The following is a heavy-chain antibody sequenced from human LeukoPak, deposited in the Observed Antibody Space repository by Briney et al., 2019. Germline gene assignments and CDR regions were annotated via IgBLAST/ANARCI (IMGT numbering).Heavy chain of an antibody. CDR1: GYTFTDYY. V-gene: IGHV1-2*02. CDR3: ARDREGSGAFDI. D-gene: IGHD3-10*01. Sequence: ASVKVSCKASGYTFTDYYMNWVRQAPGQGLEWMGWIHPNSGGTNYAQKFQGRVTMTRDTSISTAYMELSRLRSDDTAVYYCARDREGSGAFDIWGQGTMVTVSS. CDR2: IHPNSGGT. J-gene: IGHJ3*02.